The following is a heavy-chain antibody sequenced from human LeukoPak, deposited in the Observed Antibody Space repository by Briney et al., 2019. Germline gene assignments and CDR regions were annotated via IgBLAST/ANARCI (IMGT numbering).Heavy chain of an antibody. Sequence: SVKVSCKTTEDTLRNVAFSWVRQAPGQGLEWLGGIIPMIATASYSQKFQGRVSINADKSTNTVYMELSSLELEDTAVYYCARGAGWLYDWGQGTLVIVSS. CDR1: EDTLRNVA. CDR2: IIPMIATA. V-gene: IGHV1-69*06. CDR3: ARGAGWLYD. D-gene: IGHD3-22*01. J-gene: IGHJ4*02.